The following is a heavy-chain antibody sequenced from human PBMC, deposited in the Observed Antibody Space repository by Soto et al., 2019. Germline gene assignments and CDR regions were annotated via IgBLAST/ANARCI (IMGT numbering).Heavy chain of an antibody. J-gene: IGHJ6*03. Sequence: QVPLQQWGAGLLKPSETLSLTCAVYGGSFSGYYWSWIRQPPGKGLEWIGEINHSGSTNYNPSLKSRVTIPVVTSKNHFSLKLGSVTAADTAGYYCARGLITMVLAGPDVDPPRSHYYYYMDVWGKGTTVTVSS. CDR2: INHSGST. V-gene: IGHV4-34*01. CDR1: GGSFSGYY. CDR3: ARGLITMVLAGPDVDPPRSHYYYYMDV. D-gene: IGHD3-10*01.